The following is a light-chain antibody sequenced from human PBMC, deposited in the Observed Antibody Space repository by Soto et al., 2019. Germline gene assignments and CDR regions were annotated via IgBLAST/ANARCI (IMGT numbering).Light chain of an antibody. J-gene: IGKJ4*01. CDR3: QQYDSYPLT. CDR2: DAS. V-gene: IGKV1-5*01. Sequence: DIQMTQSPSTLSASVGAHIPITCRASQSLSSYLAWYQQRPGRAPKLLIFDASSLERGVPSRFSGSGSGTEFRLTISSLQPDDFATYYCQQYDSYPLTFGGGTKVDI. CDR1: QSLSSY.